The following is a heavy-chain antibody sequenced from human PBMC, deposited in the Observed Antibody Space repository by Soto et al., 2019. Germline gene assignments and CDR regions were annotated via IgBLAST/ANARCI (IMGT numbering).Heavy chain of an antibody. J-gene: IGHJ6*03. CDR2: ISGSGGST. V-gene: IGHV3-23*01. CDR1: GFTFSSYA. Sequence: GGSLRLSCAASGFTFSSYAMSWVRQAPGKGLEWVSAISGSGGSTYYADSVKGRFTISRDNSKNTLYLQMNSLRAEDTAVYYCAKDRPLGRFFSWGYMDVWGKGTTVTVSS. D-gene: IGHD3-3*01. CDR3: AKDRPLGRFFSWGYMDV.